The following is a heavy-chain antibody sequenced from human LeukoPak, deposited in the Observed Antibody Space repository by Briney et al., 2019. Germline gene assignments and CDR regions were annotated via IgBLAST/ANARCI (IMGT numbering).Heavy chain of an antibody. J-gene: IGHJ6*03. CDR3: ARDPGVIPVHYMDV. Sequence: PGGSLRLSCVVSGFTFSTHDMTWVRQAPGKGMERVSDISCPFGTTYYAASVKGQFTISRDNSKNTLFLQMNILRAEDTAVYYCARDPGVIPVHYMDVWGKGTTVIVSS. CDR1: GFTFSTHD. V-gene: IGHV3-23*01. CDR2: ISCPFGTT. D-gene: IGHD4-23*01.